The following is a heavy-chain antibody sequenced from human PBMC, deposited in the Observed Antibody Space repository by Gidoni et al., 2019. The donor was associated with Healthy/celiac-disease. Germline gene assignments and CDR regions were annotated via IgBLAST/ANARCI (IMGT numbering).Heavy chain of an antibody. CDR2: INPSGGST. V-gene: IGHV1-46*01. Sequence: QVQLVQSGAEVKKPGASVKVSCKASGYTFTSYYMHWVRQAPGQGLEWMGIINPSGGSTSYAQKFQGRVTMTRDTSTSTVYMELSSLRSEDTAVYYCARPQDDKYIAAAGTPFDYWGQGTLVTVSS. CDR1: GYTFTSYY. CDR3: ARPQDDKYIAAAGTPFDY. J-gene: IGHJ4*02. D-gene: IGHD6-13*01.